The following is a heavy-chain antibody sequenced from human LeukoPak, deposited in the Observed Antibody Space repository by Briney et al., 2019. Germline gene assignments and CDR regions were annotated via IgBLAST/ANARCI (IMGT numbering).Heavy chain of an antibody. D-gene: IGHD3-10*01. Sequence: SETLSLTCTVFGGSISSHYWSWIRQPAGKGLEWIGRMYTSGRSNYNPSLKSRVTMSVDTSKNEFSLKMSSVTAADTAVYYCAIYYGSGSYPYGMDIWGQGTTVTVS. CDR2: MYTSGRS. CDR1: GGSISSHY. CDR3: AIYYGSGSYPYGMDI. J-gene: IGHJ6*02. V-gene: IGHV4-4*07.